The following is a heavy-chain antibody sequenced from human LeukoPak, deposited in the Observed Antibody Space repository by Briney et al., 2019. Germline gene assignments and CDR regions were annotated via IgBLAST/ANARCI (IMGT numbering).Heavy chain of an antibody. Sequence: GSLRLSCAASGFTFSSYGMHWVRQAPGKGLEWVAVISYDGSNKYYADSVKGRFTISRDNSKNTLYLQMNSLRAEDTAVYYCAKDHGESYYGSGSLLDYWGQGTLVTVSS. CDR3: AKDHGESYYGSGSLLDY. V-gene: IGHV3-30*18. CDR2: ISYDGSNK. J-gene: IGHJ4*02. CDR1: GFTFSSYG. D-gene: IGHD3-10*01.